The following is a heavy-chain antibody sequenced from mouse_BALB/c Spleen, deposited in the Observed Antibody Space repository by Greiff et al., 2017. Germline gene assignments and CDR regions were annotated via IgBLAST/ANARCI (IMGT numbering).Heavy chain of an antibody. J-gene: IGHJ3*01. CDR3: ARGRDYDYEEFAY. V-gene: IGHV3-6*02. Sequence: DVQLQESGPGLVKPSQSLSLTCSVTGYSITSGYYWNWIRQFPGNKLEWMGYISYDGSNNYNPSLKNRISITRDTSKNQFFLKLNSVTTEDTATYYCARGRDYDYEEFAYWGQGTLVTVSA. D-gene: IGHD2-4*01. CDR2: ISYDGSN. CDR1: GYSITSGYY.